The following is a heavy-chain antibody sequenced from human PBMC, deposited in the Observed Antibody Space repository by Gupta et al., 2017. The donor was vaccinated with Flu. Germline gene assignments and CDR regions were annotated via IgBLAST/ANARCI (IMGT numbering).Heavy chain of an antibody. Sequence: YMNWIRQAPGKRLECVAYISASGNTVFYADSVKGRFTISRDSANNSVHLQMNSLRVEDAAVYYCARSQGALRPNWLDPWGQGALVAVS. CDR2: ISASGNTV. J-gene: IGHJ5*02. CDR3: ARSQGALRPNWLDP. V-gene: IGHV3-11*01. CDR1: Y. D-gene: IGHD6-6*01.